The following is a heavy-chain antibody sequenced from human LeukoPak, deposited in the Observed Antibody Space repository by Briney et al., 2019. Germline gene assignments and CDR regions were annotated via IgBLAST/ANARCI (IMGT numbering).Heavy chain of an antibody. J-gene: IGHJ4*02. V-gene: IGHV3-53*01. CDR1: GFTVSTKY. CDR3: ARGLYTTRHLNHFDY. Sequence: PGGSLRLSCAASGFTVSTKYMSWVRQAPGEGLEWVSTIYTSGDTYYAASVKGRFTISRDDSKNTLYLQVNSLRAEDTAVYYCARGLYTTRHLNHFDYWGQGTLVTVSP. D-gene: IGHD2-2*02. CDR2: IYTSGDT.